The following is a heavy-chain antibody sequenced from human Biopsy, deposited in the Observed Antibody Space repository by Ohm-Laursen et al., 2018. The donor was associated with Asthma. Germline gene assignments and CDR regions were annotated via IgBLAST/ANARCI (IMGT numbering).Heavy chain of an antibody. CDR1: GFTFGDYW. D-gene: IGHD2/OR15-2a*01. J-gene: IGHJ1*01. CDR2: IKHDGTEK. V-gene: IGHV3-7*01. CDR3: ARTFHIWSPYHAEPYQL. Sequence: GSLRLSCAASGFTFGDYWMSWVRQVPGKGLEWVANIKHDGTEKNHVDSLKGRFTISRDNAKNSLYLQMNSLRAEDTAVYYCARTFHIWSPYHAEPYQLWGQGTLVTVSS.